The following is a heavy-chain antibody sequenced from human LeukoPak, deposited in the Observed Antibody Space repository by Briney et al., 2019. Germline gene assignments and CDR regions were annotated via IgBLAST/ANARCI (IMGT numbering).Heavy chain of an antibody. CDR3: AGYVWGPYRYTNS. Sequence: GGSLRLSCAASGFTFSSYAMSWVRHAPGQGPEWVSGISGHSDSTYHAYSVKGRFTISRDNSKNTLYLQMNSLRAEDTAVYYCAGYVWGPYRYTNSWSQGTLVPVPS. CDR1: GFTFSSYA. V-gene: IGHV3-23*01. D-gene: IGHD3-16*02. CDR2: ISGHSDST. J-gene: IGHJ5*02.